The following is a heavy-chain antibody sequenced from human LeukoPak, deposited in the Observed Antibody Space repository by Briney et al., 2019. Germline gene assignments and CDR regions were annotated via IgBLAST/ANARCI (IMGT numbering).Heavy chain of an antibody. V-gene: IGHV3-11*01. Sequence: GGSLRLSCAASGFTFSDYYMSWIRQAPGKGLEWVSYISSSGSTIYYADSVKGRFTISRDNAKNSLYLQMNSLRAEDTAVYYCTRDEPGYNSGWSMDVWGQGTTVTVSS. CDR2: ISSSGSTI. CDR3: TRDEPGYNSGWSMDV. D-gene: IGHD6-19*01. CDR1: GFTFSDYY. J-gene: IGHJ6*02.